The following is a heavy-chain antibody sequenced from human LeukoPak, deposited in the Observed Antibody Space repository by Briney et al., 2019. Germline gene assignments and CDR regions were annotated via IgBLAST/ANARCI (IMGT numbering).Heavy chain of an antibody. Sequence: KPSETLSLTCAVYGGSFSGYYWSWVRQPPGKGLEWVGEINHSGSTNYNPSLKSRVTISVDTSKNQFSPKLSSVTAADTAVYYCARGLVLLWFGEPRTDMDVWGKGTTVTVSS. CDR1: GGSFSGYY. J-gene: IGHJ6*03. V-gene: IGHV4-34*01. CDR2: INHSGST. D-gene: IGHD3-10*01. CDR3: ARGLVLLWFGEPRTDMDV.